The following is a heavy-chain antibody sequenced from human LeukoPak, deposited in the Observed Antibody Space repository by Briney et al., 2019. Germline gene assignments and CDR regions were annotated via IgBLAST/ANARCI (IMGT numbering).Heavy chain of an antibody. Sequence: ASVKVSCKASGYTFTGYYMHWVRQAPGQGLEWMGWINPNSGGTNYAQKFQGRVTMTRDTSISTAYMELRSLRSDDTAVYYCARPNHLYSSGCDYWGQGTLVTVSS. CDR2: INPNSGGT. V-gene: IGHV1-2*02. CDR1: GYTFTGYY. CDR3: ARPNHLYSSGCDY. D-gene: IGHD6-19*01. J-gene: IGHJ4*02.